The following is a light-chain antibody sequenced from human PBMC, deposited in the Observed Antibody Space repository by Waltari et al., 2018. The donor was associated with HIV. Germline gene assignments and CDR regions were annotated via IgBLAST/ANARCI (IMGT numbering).Light chain of an antibody. CDR3: QSADNSGCWV. CDR2: KDS. J-gene: IGLJ3*02. V-gene: IGLV3-25*03. Sequence: SYELTQPPSVSVSPGQTARITCSGDALPQQYTFWYQQKPGQAPVLVIYKDSERPSGIPERFSASTSGTTVTLTIIGVQAEDEADYYCQSADNSGCWVFGGGTKLTVL. CDR1: ALPQQY.